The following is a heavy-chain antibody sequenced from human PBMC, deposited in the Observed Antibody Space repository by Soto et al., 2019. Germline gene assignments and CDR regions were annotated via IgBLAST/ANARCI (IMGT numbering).Heavy chain of an antibody. Sequence: RASVKVSCKASGYTFTSHGISWVRQAPGQGLEWMGWISAYNGNTNYAQKLQGRVTMTTDTSTSTAYMELRSLRSDDTAVYYCSRALAARRVGYYYGMDVWGQGTTVTVSS. CDR3: SRALAARRVGYYYGMDV. CDR1: GYTFTSHG. D-gene: IGHD6-6*01. J-gene: IGHJ6*02. V-gene: IGHV1-18*01. CDR2: ISAYNGNT.